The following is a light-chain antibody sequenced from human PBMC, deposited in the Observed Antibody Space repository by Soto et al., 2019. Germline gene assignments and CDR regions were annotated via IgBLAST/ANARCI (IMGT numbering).Light chain of an antibody. CDR3: QYLNSFPLT. CDR1: QVISKY. V-gene: IGKV1-9*01. J-gene: IGKJ4*01. Sequence: IQLTQSPSSLSASVGDRVTITCRASQVISKYLAWYQQKPGTAPKLLIYLASTLQGGVPSRFSGSGSGTDFSLTISSLQPEDVATYYCQYLNSFPLTFGGGTKVEI. CDR2: LAS.